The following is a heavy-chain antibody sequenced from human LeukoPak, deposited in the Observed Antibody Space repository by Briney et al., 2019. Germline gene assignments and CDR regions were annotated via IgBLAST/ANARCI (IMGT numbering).Heavy chain of an antibody. J-gene: IGHJ3*01. CDR2: ISSSGDYT. CDR3: AKLHVDTAMVSAFDV. V-gene: IGHV3-23*01. Sequence: PGGSLRLSCAASGFTFSISGMSWVRQAPGKGLEWVSAISSSGDYTYYADSVKGRFTISRDNSKNTLYLLMNSLRAEDTAVYYCAKLHVDTAMVSAFDVWGQGTMVTVSS. CDR1: GFTFSISG. D-gene: IGHD5-18*01.